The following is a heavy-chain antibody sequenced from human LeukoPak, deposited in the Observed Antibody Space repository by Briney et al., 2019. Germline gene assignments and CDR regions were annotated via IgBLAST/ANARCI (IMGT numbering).Heavy chain of an antibody. D-gene: IGHD3-9*01. CDR3: ARGPLLRYSRHYYYYGMDV. V-gene: IGHV3-48*01. Sequence: GGSLRLSCAASGFTFSTYTMNWVRQAPGKGLQWVSYISSSGSTIYYADSVKGRFTISRDNAKDSLYLQMNSLRAEDTAVYYCARGPLLRYSRHYYYYGMDVWGQGTTVTVSS. CDR2: ISSSGSTI. CDR1: GFTFSTYT. J-gene: IGHJ6*02.